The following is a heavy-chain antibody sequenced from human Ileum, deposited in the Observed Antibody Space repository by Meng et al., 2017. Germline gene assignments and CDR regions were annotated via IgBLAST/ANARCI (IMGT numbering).Heavy chain of an antibody. CDR1: GVSISRGFYH. CDR3: ARDRFSSGSSNWFDP. J-gene: IGHJ5*02. V-gene: IGHV4-31*02. CDR2: IYYSGTI. Sequence: QVHLQESGPGLVKPSQTLSLTRPGSGVSISRGFYHWNWIRQHPGKGLEWIGSIYYSGTIYYNPSLKSRVTISLDTSKNQFSLNLSSVTAADTAVYYCARDRFSSGSSNWFDPWGQGTLVTVSS. D-gene: IGHD3-10*01.